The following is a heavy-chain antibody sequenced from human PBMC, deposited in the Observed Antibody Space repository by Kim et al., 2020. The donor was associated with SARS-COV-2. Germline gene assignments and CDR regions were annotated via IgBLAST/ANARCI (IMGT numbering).Heavy chain of an antibody. V-gene: IGHV3-73*01. D-gene: IGHD3-10*01. Sequence: NKYGTAYAASVKGRFIISRDDSKNTAYLQMNSLQTEDTAVYYCYAYYKDYWGQGTLVTVSS. CDR2: NKYGT. CDR3: YAYYKDY. J-gene: IGHJ4*02.